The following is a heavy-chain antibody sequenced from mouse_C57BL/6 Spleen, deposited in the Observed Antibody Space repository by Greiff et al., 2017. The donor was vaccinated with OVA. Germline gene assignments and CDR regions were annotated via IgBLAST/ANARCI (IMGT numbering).Heavy chain of an antibody. CDR1: GYTFTSYW. J-gene: IGHJ4*01. Sequence: QVQLKQPGAELVRPGSSVKLSCKASGYTFTSYWMDWVKQRPGQGLEWIGNIYPSDSETHYNQKFKDKATLTVDKSSSTAYMQLSSLTSEDSAVYYCARMGATVVSKNYSMVYWGQGPSVTVSS. CDR2: IYPSDSET. D-gene: IGHD1-1*01. CDR3: ARMGATVVSKNYSMVY. V-gene: IGHV1-61*01.